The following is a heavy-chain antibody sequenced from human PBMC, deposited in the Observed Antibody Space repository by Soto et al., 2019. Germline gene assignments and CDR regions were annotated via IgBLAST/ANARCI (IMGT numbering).Heavy chain of an antibody. J-gene: IGHJ4*02. D-gene: IGHD5-18*01. Sequence: QLQLQETGSRLVKPSQTLSLTCAVSGGSISSGGFSWSWIRQPPGKGLEWIGYIYHSGTTYYNPSLKSRVTISVHTSKNLFSLKLNSVTAADTAVYYCARGGGYIYPLDYWGQGTLVTVSS. CDR2: IYHSGTT. CDR1: GGSISSGGFS. V-gene: IGHV4-30-2*01. CDR3: ARGGGYIYPLDY.